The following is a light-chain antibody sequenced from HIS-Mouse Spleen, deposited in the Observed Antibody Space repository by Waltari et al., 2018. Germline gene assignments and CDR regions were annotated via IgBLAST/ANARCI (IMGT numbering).Light chain of an antibody. CDR2: GAS. CDR1: QSVSSSC. V-gene: IGKV3-20*01. Sequence: EIVLTQSPGTLSLSPGERATLSCRASQSVSSSCLAWYQQKPGQAPRLLIYGASSRATGIPDRFSGSGSGTDFTLYISRLEPEDFAVYYCQQYGSSPFTFGQGTKLEIK. J-gene: IGKJ2*01. CDR3: QQYGSSPFT.